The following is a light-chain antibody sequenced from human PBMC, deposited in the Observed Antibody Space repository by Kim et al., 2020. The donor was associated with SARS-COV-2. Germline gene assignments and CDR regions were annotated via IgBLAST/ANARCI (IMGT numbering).Light chain of an antibody. CDR1: SSNNGAGYD. Sequence: QRVTIACTGSSSNNGAGYDVHWYPQLPGTAPKLLIYANSNRPSGVPDRFSGSKSGTSASLAITGLQAEDEADYYCQSYDSSLSGSVFGTGTKVTVL. CDR3: QSYDSSLSGSV. V-gene: IGLV1-40*01. J-gene: IGLJ1*01. CDR2: ANS.